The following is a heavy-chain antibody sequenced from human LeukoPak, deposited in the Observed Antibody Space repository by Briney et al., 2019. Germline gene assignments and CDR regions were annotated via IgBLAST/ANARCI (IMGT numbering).Heavy chain of an antibody. CDR1: GFTFSSYA. Sequence: PGGSLRLSCAASGFTFSSYAMPWVRQAPGKGLEWVAVISYDGSNKYYADSVKGRFTISRDNSKNTLYLQMNSLRAEDTAVYYCASSTGGDIVVVPAALGAYYFDYWGQGTLVTVSS. D-gene: IGHD2-2*01. CDR2: ISYDGSNK. CDR3: ASSTGGDIVVVPAALGAYYFDY. J-gene: IGHJ4*02. V-gene: IGHV3-30-3*01.